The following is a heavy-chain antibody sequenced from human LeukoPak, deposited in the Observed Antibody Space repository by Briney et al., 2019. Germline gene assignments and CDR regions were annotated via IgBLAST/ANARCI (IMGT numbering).Heavy chain of an antibody. V-gene: IGHV3-7*01. CDR3: ARDGYNPYYYDYYMDV. D-gene: IGHD5-24*01. CDR2: IKQDGSEK. CDR1: GFTFSSYW. Sequence: GGSLRLPCAASGFTFSSYWMSWVRQAPGRGLEWVANIKQDGSEKNYVDSVKGRFTISRDNAKNSLYLQMNSLRAEDTAVYYCARDGYNPYYYDYYMDVWGKGTTVTVSS. J-gene: IGHJ6*03.